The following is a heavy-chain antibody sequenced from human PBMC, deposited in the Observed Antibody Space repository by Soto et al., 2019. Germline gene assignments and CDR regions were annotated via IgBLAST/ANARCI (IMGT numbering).Heavy chain of an antibody. V-gene: IGHV3-33*08. Sequence: SLRLSCAASGFTFSSYGMHWVRQAPGKGLEWVAVISYDGSNKYYADSVKGRFTISRDNSKNTLYLQMNSLRAEDTAVYYCARGPVGVVINIDYWGQGTLVTVSS. D-gene: IGHD3-3*01. CDR1: GFTFSSYG. CDR3: ARGPVGVVINIDY. CDR2: ISYDGSNK. J-gene: IGHJ4*02.